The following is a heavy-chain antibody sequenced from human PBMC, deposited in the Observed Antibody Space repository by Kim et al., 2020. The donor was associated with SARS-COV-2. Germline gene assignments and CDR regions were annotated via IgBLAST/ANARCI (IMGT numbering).Heavy chain of an antibody. Sequence: SETLSLTCTVSGGSISSYYWSWIRQPPGKGLEWIGYIYYSGSTNYNPSLKSRVTISVDTSKNQFSLKLSSVTAADTAVYYCAREQVGATTAFDYWGQGTLVTVSS. CDR3: AREQVGATTAFDY. V-gene: IGHV4-59*01. CDR1: GGSISSYY. CDR2: IYYSGST. J-gene: IGHJ4*02. D-gene: IGHD1-26*01.